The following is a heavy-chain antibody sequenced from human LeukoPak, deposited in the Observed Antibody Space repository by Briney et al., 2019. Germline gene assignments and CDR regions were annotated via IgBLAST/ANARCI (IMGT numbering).Heavy chain of an antibody. J-gene: IGHJ4*02. CDR2: IIPIFGTA. CDR3: AREVVIVGATGWYYFDY. Sequence: GASVKVSCKASGGTFSSYAISWVRQAPGQGLEWMGGIIPIFGTANYAQKFQGRVTITADESTSTAYMELSSLRSEDTAVYYCAREVVIVGATGWYYFDYWGQGTLVTVSS. D-gene: IGHD1-26*01. V-gene: IGHV1-69*13. CDR1: GGTFSSYA.